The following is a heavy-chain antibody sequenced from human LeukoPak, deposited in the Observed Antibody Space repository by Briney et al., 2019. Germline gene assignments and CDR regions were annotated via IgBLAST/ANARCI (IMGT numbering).Heavy chain of an antibody. J-gene: IGHJ4*02. V-gene: IGHV4-34*01. CDR1: GGSFSGYY. CDR2: INHSGST. D-gene: IGHD2-15*01. CDR3: AWRYCSGGSCPFDY. Sequence: SETLSLTCAVYGGSFSGYYWSWIRQPPGKGLEWIGEINHSGSTSYNPSLKSRVTISVDTSKNQFSLKLSSVTAADTAVYYCAWRYCSGGSCPFDYWGQGTLVTVSS.